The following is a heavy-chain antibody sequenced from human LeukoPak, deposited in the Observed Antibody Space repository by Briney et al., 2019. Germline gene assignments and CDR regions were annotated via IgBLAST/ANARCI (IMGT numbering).Heavy chain of an antibody. CDR3: ARAMVRGVIPDY. V-gene: IGHV4-59*01. D-gene: IGHD3-10*01. CDR2: IYYSGST. CDR1: GGSISICY. Sequence: AEPLSLTCTVSGGSISICYGSWLRKPPEKRLEWIGYIYYSGSTNYNPSLKGRVTISVDTSKNQFSLKLSSVTAADTAVYYCARAMVRGVIPDYWGQGTLVTVSS. J-gene: IGHJ4*02.